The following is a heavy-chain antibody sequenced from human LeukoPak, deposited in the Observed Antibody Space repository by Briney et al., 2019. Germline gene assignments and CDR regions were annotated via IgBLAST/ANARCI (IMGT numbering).Heavy chain of an antibody. V-gene: IGHV4-30-4*08. CDR3: ASQTLYCSSTSCYRPLDY. J-gene: IGHJ4*02. D-gene: IGHD2-2*02. CDR1: GGSISSGDYY. Sequence: SETLSLTCTVSGGSISSGDYYWSWIRQPPGKGLEWIGYIYYSGSTYYNPSLKSRVTISVDTSKNQFSLKLSSVTAADTAVYYCASQTLYCSSTSCYRPLDYWGQGTLVTVSS. CDR2: IYYSGST.